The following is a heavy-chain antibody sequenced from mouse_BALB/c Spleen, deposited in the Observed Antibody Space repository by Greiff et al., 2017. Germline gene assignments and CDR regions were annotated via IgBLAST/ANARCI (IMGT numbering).Heavy chain of an antibody. Sequence: EVKVEESGGGLVKPGGSLKLSCAASGFPFSSYAMSWVRQTPEKRLEWVATISSGGSYTYYPVSVKGRFTISRDNAKNTLYLQESSLKSEDTAMYYWARHLPITTVVAKGAMDYWGQRTSVTVSS. D-gene: IGHD1-1*01. CDR2: ISSGGSYT. CDR1: GFPFSSYA. J-gene: IGHJ4*01. V-gene: IGHV5-9-3*01. CDR3: ARHLPITTVVAKGAMDY.